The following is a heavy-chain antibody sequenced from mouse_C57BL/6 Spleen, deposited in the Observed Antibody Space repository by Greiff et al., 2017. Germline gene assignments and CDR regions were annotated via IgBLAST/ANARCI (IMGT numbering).Heavy chain of an antibody. CDR1: GYTFTSYW. Sequence: QVQLQQSGAELVRPGSSVKLSCKASGYTFTSYWMHWVKQRPIQGLEWIGNLDPSDSETHYNQTFKDKATLTVDKAYSRDNMQLSILTSEDAAVYYCARYYGNYVGFAYWGQGTLVTGSA. CDR2: LDPSDSET. V-gene: IGHV1-52*01. CDR3: ARYYGNYVGFAY. J-gene: IGHJ3*01. D-gene: IGHD2-1*01.